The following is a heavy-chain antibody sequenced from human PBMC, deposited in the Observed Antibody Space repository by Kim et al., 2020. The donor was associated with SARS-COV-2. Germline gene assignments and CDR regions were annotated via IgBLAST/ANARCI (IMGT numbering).Heavy chain of an antibody. V-gene: IGHV4-59*01. J-gene: IGHJ3*02. D-gene: IGHD3-10*01. CDR3: ARKRGGEPAPFDI. Sequence: YNPSLKSRVTISVDTSKNQFSLKLSSVTAADTAVYYCARKRGGEPAPFDIWGQGTMVTVSS.